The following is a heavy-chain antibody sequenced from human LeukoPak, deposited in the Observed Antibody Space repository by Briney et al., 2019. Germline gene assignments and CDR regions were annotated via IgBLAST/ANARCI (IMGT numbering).Heavy chain of an antibody. Sequence: GGSLRLSCAASGFTVSSNYMSWVRQAPGKGLEWVSVIYSGGSTYYADSVKGRFTISRDNAKNTLYLQMNSLRAEDTAVYYCARENYYDSSGYYALGAFDIWGQGTLVTVSS. V-gene: IGHV3-66*02. CDR2: IYSGGST. CDR3: ARENYYDSSGYYALGAFDI. CDR1: GFTVSSNY. J-gene: IGHJ3*02. D-gene: IGHD3-22*01.